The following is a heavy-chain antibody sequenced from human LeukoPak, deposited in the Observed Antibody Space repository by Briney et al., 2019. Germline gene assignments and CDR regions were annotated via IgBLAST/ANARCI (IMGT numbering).Heavy chain of an antibody. D-gene: IGHD3-3*01. V-gene: IGHV3-53*01. CDR2: IYSGGST. J-gene: IGHJ3*02. CDR1: GFTVSSNY. Sequence: PGGSLRLSCAASGFTVSSNYMSWVRQAPGKGLEWVSVIYSGGSTYYADSVKGRFTISRDNSKNTLYLQMNSLRAEDTAVDYCARAAPYDAFDIWGQGTMVTVSS. CDR3: ARAAPYDAFDI.